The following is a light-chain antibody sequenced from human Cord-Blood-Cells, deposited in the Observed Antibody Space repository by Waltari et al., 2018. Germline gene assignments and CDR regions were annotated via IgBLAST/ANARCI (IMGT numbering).Light chain of an antibody. CDR1: SSDVGGYTY. Sequence: QSALTQPTPASGSPGQSVTISCTGTSSDVGGYTYVSWYQQHPGKAPKRMIYEVSKRPSGVPDRFSGSKSGNTASLTVSGLQAEDEADYYCSSYAGSNNVYVFGTGTKVTVL. CDR3: SSYAGSNNVYV. J-gene: IGLJ1*01. V-gene: IGLV2-8*01. CDR2: EVS.